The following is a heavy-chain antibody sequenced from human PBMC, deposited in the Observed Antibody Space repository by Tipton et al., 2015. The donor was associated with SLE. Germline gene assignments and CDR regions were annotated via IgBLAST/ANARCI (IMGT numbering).Heavy chain of an antibody. V-gene: IGHV4-31*02. CDR1: GGSISSGGYY. Sequence: LRLSCTVSGGSISSGGYYWSWIRQHPGKGLEWIGYIYYSGSTYYNPSLKSRVTISVDTSKNQFSLKLSSVTAADTAVYYCARGILEWSDYWGQGTLVTVSS. J-gene: IGHJ4*02. D-gene: IGHD3-3*01. CDR3: ARGILEWSDY. CDR2: IYYSGST.